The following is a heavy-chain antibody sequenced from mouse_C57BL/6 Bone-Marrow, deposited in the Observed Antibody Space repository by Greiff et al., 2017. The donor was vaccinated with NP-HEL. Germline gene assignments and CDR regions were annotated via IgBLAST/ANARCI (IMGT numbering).Heavy chain of an antibody. CDR3: ARHSTVVATGEYYFDY. Sequence: QVQLQQSGPGLVAPSQSLSITCTVSGFSLTSYGVHWVRQPPGKGLEWLVVIWSDGSTTYNSALKSRLSISKDNSKSQVFLKMNSLQTDDTAMYYCARHSTVVATGEYYFDYWGQGTTLTVSS. D-gene: IGHD1-1*01. CDR2: IWSDGST. J-gene: IGHJ2*01. CDR1: GFSLTSYG. V-gene: IGHV2-6-1*01.